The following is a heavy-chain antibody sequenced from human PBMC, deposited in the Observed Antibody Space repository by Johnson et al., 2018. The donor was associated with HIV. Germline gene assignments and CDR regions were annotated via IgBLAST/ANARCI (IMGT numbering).Heavy chain of an antibody. J-gene: IGHJ3*02. D-gene: IGHD3-16*01. CDR2: ISGSGGST. Sequence: MLLVESGGGLVQPGGSLRLSCAASGFTFSRYAMSWVRQAPGKGLEWVPAISGSGGSTYYADFVKGRFTISRYNSKDTLYLQMNSLRAEDTAVYYCARGVGGRTADAFDIWGQGTMVTVSS. CDR1: GFTFSRYA. V-gene: IGHV3-23*04. CDR3: ARGVGGRTADAFDI.